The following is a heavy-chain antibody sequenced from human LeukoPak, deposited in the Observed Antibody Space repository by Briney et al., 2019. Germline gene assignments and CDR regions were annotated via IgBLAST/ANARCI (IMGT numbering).Heavy chain of an antibody. CDR2: ISGSGGSR. Sequence: PGGSLRLSCAASGFTFSSYAMSWVRQAPGKGLEWVSAISGSGGSRYSADSVKGRFTISRDNSKNTLYLQMNSLRAEDTAIYYCAKDGSGFDYWGQGTLVTVSS. D-gene: IGHD5-12*01. CDR1: GFTFSSYA. V-gene: IGHV3-23*01. J-gene: IGHJ4*02. CDR3: AKDGSGFDY.